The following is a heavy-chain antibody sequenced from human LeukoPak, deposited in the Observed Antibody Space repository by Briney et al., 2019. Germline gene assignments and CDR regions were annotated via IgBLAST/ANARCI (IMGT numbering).Heavy chain of an antibody. CDR2: IYYSGST. Sequence: SETLSLTCTVSGGSISSYYWSWIRQPPGKGLEWIGYIYYSGSTNYNPSLKSRVTISVDTSKNQFSLKLSSVTAADTAVYYCARVPLGILNAFDIWGQGTMVTVPS. CDR3: ARVPLGILNAFDI. D-gene: IGHD3-16*01. J-gene: IGHJ3*02. CDR1: GGSISSYY. V-gene: IGHV4-59*01.